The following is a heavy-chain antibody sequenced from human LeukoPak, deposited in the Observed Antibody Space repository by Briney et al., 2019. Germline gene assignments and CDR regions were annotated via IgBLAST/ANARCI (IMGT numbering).Heavy chain of an antibody. D-gene: IGHD3-22*01. CDR1: GFTVSSNY. V-gene: IGHV3-53*01. Sequence: PGGSLRLSCAASGFTVSSNYMSWVRQAPGKGLEWVSVMYSGGSTYYADSVKGRFTISRDNSKNTLYLQMNSLRAEDTAVYYCAKKGYYDGSGYYMYYFDHWGQGTLVTVSS. CDR3: AKKGYYDGSGYYMYYFDH. J-gene: IGHJ4*02. CDR2: MYSGGST.